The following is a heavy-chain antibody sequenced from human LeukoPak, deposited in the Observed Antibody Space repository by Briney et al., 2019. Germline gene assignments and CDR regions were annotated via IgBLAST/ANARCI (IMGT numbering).Heavy chain of an antibody. CDR2: ISAKNGNT. J-gene: IGHJ1*01. V-gene: IGHV1-18*01. CDR3: ARASDISWPFEN. Sequence: ASVKVSCKTSGYSFSNYGIVWVRQAPGQGLEWMGWISAKNGNTKNSQKVQGRVTMTADSSTGIGYLDLKNLRTGDTAAYYCARASDISWPFENWGQGTLVIVSS. CDR1: GYSFSNYG. D-gene: IGHD6-13*01.